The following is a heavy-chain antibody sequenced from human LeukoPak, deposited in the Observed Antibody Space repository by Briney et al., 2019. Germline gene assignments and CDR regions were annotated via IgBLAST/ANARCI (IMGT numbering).Heavy chain of an antibody. CDR2: ISGSGDST. Sequence: GGSLRLSCAASGFTFSSYAMSWVRQAPGEGLEWVSAISGSGDSTYYADSVRGRFTISRDNSKNTLYLQMNSLRAEDTAVYYCANRDAYNYGGDYWGQGTLVTVSS. J-gene: IGHJ4*02. V-gene: IGHV3-23*01. CDR1: GFTFSSYA. CDR3: ANRDAYNYGGDY. D-gene: IGHD5-24*01.